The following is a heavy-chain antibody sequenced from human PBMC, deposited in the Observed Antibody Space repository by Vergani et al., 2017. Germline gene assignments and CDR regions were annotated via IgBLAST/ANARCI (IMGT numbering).Heavy chain of an antibody. CDR3: AKAKWGATRVDGDYYYYYGMDV. J-gene: IGHJ6*02. CDR1: GFTFSSYA. V-gene: IGHV3-30*04. CDR2: ISYDGSNK. D-gene: IGHD1-26*01. Sequence: VQLVESGGGLVQPGGSLRLSCAASGFTFSSYAMHWVRQAPGKGLEWVAVISYDGSNKYYADSVKGRFTISRDNSKNTLYLQMNSLRAEDTAVYYCAKAKWGATRVDGDYYYYYGMDVWGQGTTVTVSS.